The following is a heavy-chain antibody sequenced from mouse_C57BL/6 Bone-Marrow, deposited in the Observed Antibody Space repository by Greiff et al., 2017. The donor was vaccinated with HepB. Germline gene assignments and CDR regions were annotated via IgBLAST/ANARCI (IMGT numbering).Heavy chain of an antibody. V-gene: IGHV1-9*01. CDR3: AREKAYYGSSSYYFDY. CDR1: GYTFTGYW. CDR2: ILPGSGST. D-gene: IGHD1-1*01. J-gene: IGHJ2*01. Sequence: QVQLQQSGAELMKPGASVKLSCKATGYTFTGYWIEWVKQRPGHGLEWIGEILPGSGSTNYNEKFKGKATFTADTSSNTAYMQLSSLTTEDSAIYYCAREKAYYGSSSYYFDYWGQGTTLTVSS.